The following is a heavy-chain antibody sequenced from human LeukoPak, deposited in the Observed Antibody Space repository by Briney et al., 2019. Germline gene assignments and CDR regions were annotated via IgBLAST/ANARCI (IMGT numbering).Heavy chain of an antibody. D-gene: IGHD6-13*01. CDR2: ISAYNGNT. CDR3: ARVGIAAVGTIDVDY. V-gene: IGHV1-18*01. Sequence: ASVKVSCKASGYTFTSYGISWVRQAPGQGLEWMGWISAYNGNTNYAQKLQGRVTMTTDTSTSTAYMELRSLRSDDTAVYYCARVGIAAVGTIDVDYWGQGTLVTVSS. J-gene: IGHJ4*02. CDR1: GYTFTSYG.